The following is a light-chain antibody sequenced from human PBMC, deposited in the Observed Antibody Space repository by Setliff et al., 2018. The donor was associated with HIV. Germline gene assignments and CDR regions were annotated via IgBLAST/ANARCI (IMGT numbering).Light chain of an antibody. CDR1: SANIGAGYD. V-gene: IGLV1-40*01. CDR2: RNN. J-gene: IGLJ2*01. Sequence: QSALTQPPSVSGAPGQRVTISCTGSSANIGAGYDVHWYQQLPGTAPKLLIYRNNNRPSGVPDRFSGSKSGTAASLAVTGLQAEDEGDYYCQAYDSSLSGVGFGGGTQLTVL. CDR3: QAYDSSLSGVG.